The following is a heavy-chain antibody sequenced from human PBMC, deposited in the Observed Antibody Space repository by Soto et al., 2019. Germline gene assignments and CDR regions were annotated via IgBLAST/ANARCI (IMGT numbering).Heavy chain of an antibody. V-gene: IGHV4-59*01. D-gene: IGHD2-21*01. CDR1: GGSISSYY. CDR2: IYYSGST. J-gene: IGHJ3*02. CDR3: ARGGVRDI. Sequence: QVQLQESGPGLVKPSETLSLTCTVSGGSISSYYWSWIRQPPGKGLEWIGYIYYSGSTNYNPSLKSRVTISVDTSKNQFSLKLSSVPAADTAVYYCARGGVRDIWGQGTMVTVSS.